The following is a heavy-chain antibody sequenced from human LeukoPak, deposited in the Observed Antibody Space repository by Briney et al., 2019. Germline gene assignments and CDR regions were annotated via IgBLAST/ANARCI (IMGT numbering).Heavy chain of an antibody. CDR2: IYYSGST. V-gene: IGHV4-59*01. Sequence: PSETLSLTCTVSGGSISSYYWSWIRQPPGKGLEWIGYIYYSGSTNYNPSLKSRVTISVDTSKNQFSLKLSSVTAAGTAVYYCARVPGGWFDPWGQGTLVTVSS. J-gene: IGHJ5*02. CDR1: GGSISSYY. CDR3: ARVPGGWFDP. D-gene: IGHD1-26*01.